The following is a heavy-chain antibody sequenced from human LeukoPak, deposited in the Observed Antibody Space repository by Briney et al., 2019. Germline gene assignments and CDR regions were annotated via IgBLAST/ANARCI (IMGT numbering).Heavy chain of an antibody. CDR2: IYYSGSP. CDR1: GGSISSYY. V-gene: IGHV4-59*01. Sequence: PSETLSLTCTVSGGSISSYYWSWIRQPPGKGLEWIGYIYYSGSPNYNPSLKSRVTISVDTSKNQFSLKLSSVTAADTAVYYCARVNIDILTGYFTFDYWGQGTLVTVSS. CDR3: ARVNIDILTGYFTFDY. J-gene: IGHJ4*02. D-gene: IGHD3-9*01.